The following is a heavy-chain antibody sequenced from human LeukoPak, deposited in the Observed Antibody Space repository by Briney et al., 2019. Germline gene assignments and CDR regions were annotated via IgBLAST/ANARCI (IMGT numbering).Heavy chain of an antibody. J-gene: IGHJ5*02. V-gene: IGHV3-21*01. CDR3: ARHERRSNWFDP. CDR2: ISGSTTYI. CDR1: GFTFSRYS. D-gene: IGHD2-15*01. Sequence: GGSLRLSCAASGFTFSRYSMNWVRQAPGKGLEWVSSISGSTTYIDYADSVKGRFTISRDNAHNSLYLQMNSLRAEDTAVYYCARHERRSNWFDPWGQGILVTVSS.